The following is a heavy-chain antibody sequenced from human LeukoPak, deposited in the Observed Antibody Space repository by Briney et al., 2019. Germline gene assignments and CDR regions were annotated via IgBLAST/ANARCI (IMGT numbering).Heavy chain of an antibody. CDR1: GFTFRNYG. D-gene: IGHD2-15*01. V-gene: IGHV3-33*01. J-gene: IGHJ4*02. Sequence: PGGALRLSCEASGFTFRNYGMHWVRQAPGKGLEWVGVIWFDGSNRYYADSVKGRFTISSDNSKNTLYLQVNSVRAEDTAVYYCARDTSGYYDYWGQGALVTVSS. CDR2: IWFDGSNR. CDR3: ARDTSGYYDY.